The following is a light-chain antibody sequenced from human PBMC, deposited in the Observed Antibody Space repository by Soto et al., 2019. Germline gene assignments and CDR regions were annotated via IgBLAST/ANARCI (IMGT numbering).Light chain of an antibody. CDR3: QHYNSYWT. J-gene: IGKJ1*01. Sequence: IQMKQSTSTLSASVGDRVTITCRGSQSISSWLAWYQQKPGKAPKLLIYDASSLESGAPSRFSGGGSGTEFTLTISSLQPDDVASYYCQHYNSYWTFGQGTKVDIK. CDR1: QSISSW. V-gene: IGKV1-5*01. CDR2: DAS.